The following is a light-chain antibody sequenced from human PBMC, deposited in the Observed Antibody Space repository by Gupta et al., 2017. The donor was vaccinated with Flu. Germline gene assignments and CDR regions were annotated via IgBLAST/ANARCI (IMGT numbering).Light chain of an antibody. V-gene: IGKV3-20*01. Sequence: EIVLTQSPGTLSLSPGERATLSCRASQSVSSSSLAWFQQKPGQAPRLLIYDASTRATGIPDRFSGSGSGTDFTLTISRLEAEDFAVFYCQQYGSSPLYSFGQGTKLEIK. CDR3: QQYGSSPLYS. J-gene: IGKJ2*03. CDR1: QSVSSSS. CDR2: DAS.